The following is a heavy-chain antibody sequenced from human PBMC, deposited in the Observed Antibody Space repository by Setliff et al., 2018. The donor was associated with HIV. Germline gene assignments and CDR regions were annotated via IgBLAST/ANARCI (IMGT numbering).Heavy chain of an antibody. CDR1: GFTFSGYG. CDR3: AKAFGYCSGGSCPVLMDV. Sequence: PGESLKISCAASGFTFSGYGMYWVRQAPGKGLEWVAFIRYDGDNKYYADSVKGRFTISRDNSKNTLYPQMNSLRAKDAAVYYCAKAFGYCSGGSCPVLMDVWGKGTTVTVSS. CDR2: IRYDGDNK. V-gene: IGHV3-30*02. D-gene: IGHD2-15*01. J-gene: IGHJ6*03.